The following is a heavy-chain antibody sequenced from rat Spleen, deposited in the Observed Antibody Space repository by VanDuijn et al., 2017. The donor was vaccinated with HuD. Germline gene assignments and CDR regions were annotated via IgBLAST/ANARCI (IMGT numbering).Heavy chain of an antibody. D-gene: IGHD1-12*03. CDR3: ASQYYYDGYYYVMDA. J-gene: IGHJ4*01. Sequence: QVHLKESGPGLVQPSQTLSLTCTVSGFSLSSHGVIWVRQPPGKGLEWMGVIWGNGNTNFKSVLKSRLSISRDTSKSQVFLKMNNLQIEDTAMYFCASQYYYDGYYYVMDAWGQGASVTVSS. V-gene: IGHV2S61*01. CDR2: IWGNGNT. CDR1: GFSLSSHG.